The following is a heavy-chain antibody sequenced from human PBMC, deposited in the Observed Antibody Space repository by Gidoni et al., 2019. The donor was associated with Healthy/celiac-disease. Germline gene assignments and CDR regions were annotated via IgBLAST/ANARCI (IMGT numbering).Heavy chain of an antibody. CDR1: GFICSSEA. Sequence: EVQLLESGGGVVKPGGSLRLSCSASGFICSSEAMSWVRQAPGKGLEWVSAVSGGGGSTYSADSVKGRFPISRDNSKNTLYLQMNSLRAEDTAVYYCAKGGDYDFWSGSYQFDYWGQGTLVTVSS. CDR2: VSGGGGST. CDR3: AKGGDYDFWSGSYQFDY. D-gene: IGHD3-3*01. V-gene: IGHV3-23*01. J-gene: IGHJ4*02.